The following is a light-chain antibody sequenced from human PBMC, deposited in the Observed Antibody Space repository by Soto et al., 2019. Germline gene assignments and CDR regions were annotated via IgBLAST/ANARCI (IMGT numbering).Light chain of an antibody. J-gene: IGKJ5*01. Sequence: VLTQSPVTLSLSPGDRSTLSCVASQSVSTYLAWYRQKPGQPPRLLIYDTSNRATGVPPRFSGSRSGTDFTLTISRLEPEDFALYYCQHYYGTSPITFGQGTRLEIK. CDR3: QHYYGTSPIT. CDR1: QSVSTY. V-gene: IGKV3-11*01. CDR2: DTS.